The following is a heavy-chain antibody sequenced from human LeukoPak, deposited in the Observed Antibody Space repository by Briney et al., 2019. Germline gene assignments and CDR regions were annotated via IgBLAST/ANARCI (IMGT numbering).Heavy chain of an antibody. D-gene: IGHD6-19*01. CDR2: FDPEDGGT. J-gene: IGHJ4*02. Sequence: ASVKVSCKVSGYTLTELSMHWVRQAPGKGLEWMGGFDPEDGGTIYAQKFQGRVTMAEDTSTDTAYMELSSLRSEDTAVYYCATVKWLVRGPNDYWGQGTLVTVSS. CDR1: GYTLTELS. CDR3: ATVKWLVRGPNDY. V-gene: IGHV1-24*01.